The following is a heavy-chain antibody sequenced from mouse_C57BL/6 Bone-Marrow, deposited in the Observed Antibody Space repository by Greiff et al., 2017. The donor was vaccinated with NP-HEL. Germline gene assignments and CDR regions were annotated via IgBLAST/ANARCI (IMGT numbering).Heavy chain of an antibody. V-gene: IGHV1-81*01. J-gene: IGHJ2*01. CDR2: IYPRSGNT. CDR3: ARSMYYGSSDY. Sequence: QVQLKQSGAELARPGASVKLSCKASGYTFTSYGISWVKQRTGQGLEWIGEIYPRSGNTYYNEKFKGKATLTADKSSSTAYMELRSLTSEDSAVYFCARSMYYGSSDYWGQGTTLTVSS. D-gene: IGHD1-1*01. CDR1: GYTFTSYG.